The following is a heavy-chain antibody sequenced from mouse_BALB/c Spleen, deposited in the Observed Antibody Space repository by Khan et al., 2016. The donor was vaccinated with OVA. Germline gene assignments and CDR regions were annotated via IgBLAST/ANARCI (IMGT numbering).Heavy chain of an antibody. Sequence: QVQLKQSGPGLVAPSQSLSITCTVSGFSLTDYAVSWIRQPPGKGLEWLGAIWVGGYKYYSSVFKSRLSISKDNSKSQVCLKLNRLQTDDTAMYYCAKDPPYYGLDYWGPGTSVTVSS. V-gene: IGHV2-6-5*01. CDR2: IWVGGYK. J-gene: IGHJ4*01. CDR3: AKDPPYYGLDY. CDR1: GFSLTDYA.